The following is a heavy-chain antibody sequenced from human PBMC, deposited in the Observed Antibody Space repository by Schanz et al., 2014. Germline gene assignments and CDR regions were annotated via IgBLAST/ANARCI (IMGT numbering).Heavy chain of an antibody. J-gene: IGHJ4*02. Sequence: VQLVESGGGVVQPGRSRRLSCEASGFTFSKYGVHWVRQAPGKGLEWVSYISSSSSTIYYADSVKGRFTISRDNAKNSLYLQMNSLRGEDTGMYYCARGDPVAGLDYWGRGTLVTVSS. CDR3: ARGDPVAGLDY. CDR2: ISSSSSTI. V-gene: IGHV3-48*01. CDR1: GFTFSKYG.